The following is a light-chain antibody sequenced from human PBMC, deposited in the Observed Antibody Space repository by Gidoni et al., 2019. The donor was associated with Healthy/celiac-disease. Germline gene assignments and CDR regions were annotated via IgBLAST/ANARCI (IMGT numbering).Light chain of an antibody. J-gene: IGLJ2*01. Sequence: SYELTQTPSVSVSPGQTASITCSGDKLGDKYACWYQQTPGQSPVLVIYQASKRPSGIPERFSGSNSGNTATLTISGTQAMDEADYYCQAWDSSRVVFGGGTKLTVL. CDR2: QAS. CDR3: QAWDSSRVV. CDR1: KLGDKY. V-gene: IGLV3-1*01.